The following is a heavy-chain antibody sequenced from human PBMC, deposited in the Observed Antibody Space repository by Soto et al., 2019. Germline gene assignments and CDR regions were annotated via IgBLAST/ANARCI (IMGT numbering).Heavy chain of an antibody. D-gene: IGHD3-22*01. J-gene: IGHJ4*02. Sequence: SETLSLTCTVSGGSVSSGSYYWSWIRQPPGKGLEWIGYIYYSGSTNYNPSLKSRVTISVDTSKNQFSLKLSSVTAADTAVYYCARARTYYYDSSGPFDYWGQGTLVTVSS. CDR2: IYYSGST. CDR3: ARARTYYYDSSGPFDY. CDR1: GGSVSSGSYY. V-gene: IGHV4-61*01.